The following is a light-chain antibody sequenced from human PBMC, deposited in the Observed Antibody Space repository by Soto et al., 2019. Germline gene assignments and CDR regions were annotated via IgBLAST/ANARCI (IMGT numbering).Light chain of an antibody. Sequence: QPVLTQPPSVSGAPGQRVTISCTGSSSNIGAGYDVHWYQQLPGTAPKLLIYGDINRPSGVAERFSGSKSGTSASLAITGLQAEDEADYYCQSYDNSLSGNYVFGTGTKLTVL. J-gene: IGLJ1*01. CDR3: QSYDNSLSGNYV. V-gene: IGLV1-40*01. CDR2: GDI. CDR1: SSNIGAGYD.